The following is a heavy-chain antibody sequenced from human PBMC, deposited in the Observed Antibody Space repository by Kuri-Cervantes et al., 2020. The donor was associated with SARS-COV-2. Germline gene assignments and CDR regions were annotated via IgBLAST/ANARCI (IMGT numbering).Heavy chain of an antibody. CDR1: GFTFSDYY. CDR2: ISSSGSTI. J-gene: IGHJ4*02. D-gene: IGHD2-15*01. CDR3: AREKGGCSGGSCFYFDY. Sequence: GESLKISCAASGFTFSDYYMSWIRQAPGKGLEWVSYISSSGSTIYYADSVKGRFTISRDNAKNSLYLQMNSLRAEDTAVYYFAREKGGCSGGSCFYFDYWGQGTLVTVSS. V-gene: IGHV3-11*01.